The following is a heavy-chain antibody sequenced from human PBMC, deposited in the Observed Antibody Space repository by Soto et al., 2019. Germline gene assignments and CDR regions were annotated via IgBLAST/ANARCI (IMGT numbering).Heavy chain of an antibody. J-gene: IGHJ6*01. CDR3: ARGGDSYGYGEYYYYGMDV. CDR1: GFGVSNNY. V-gene: IGHV3-66*01. Sequence: GGSLRLSCAGPGFGVSNNYMSWVRQAPGKGLEWVSAINSGGNTYYADSAKGRFTISRDNSKNTVYLQMNSLAAEDTAVYYCARGGDSYGYGEYYYYGMDVWRQGTTVT. CDR2: INSGGNT. D-gene: IGHD3-22*01.